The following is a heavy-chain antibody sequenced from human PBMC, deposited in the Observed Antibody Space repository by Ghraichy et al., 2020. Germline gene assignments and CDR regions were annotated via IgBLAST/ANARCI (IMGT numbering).Heavy chain of an antibody. D-gene: IGHD6-13*01. CDR2: ISWSSASI. Sequence: SLNISCAASGFTFDDYAMHWVRQAPGKGLEWVAGISWSSASIAYADSVKGRFTISRDNAGNSVYLQMTSLRAEDSALYYCAKDRTSSWTYYFDSWGEGTPVTISS. V-gene: IGHV3-9*01. CDR3: AKDRTSSWTYYFDS. CDR1: GFTFDDYA. J-gene: IGHJ4*02.